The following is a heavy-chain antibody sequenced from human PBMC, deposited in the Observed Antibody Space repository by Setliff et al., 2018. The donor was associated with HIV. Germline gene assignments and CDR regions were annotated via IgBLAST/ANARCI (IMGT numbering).Heavy chain of an antibody. J-gene: IGHJ4*02. V-gene: IGHV3-7*01. D-gene: IGHD5-18*01. CDR2: IKQDGSEK. CDR1: GFIFSSYW. Sequence: PGGSLRLSCAGSGFIFSSYWMSWVRQAPGKGLEWVANIKQDGSEKYYVESVKGRFTISRDNANNSLYLQMNSLRAEDTAVYYCARGARGYSYGWGQGTLVTVSS. CDR3: ARGARGYSYG.